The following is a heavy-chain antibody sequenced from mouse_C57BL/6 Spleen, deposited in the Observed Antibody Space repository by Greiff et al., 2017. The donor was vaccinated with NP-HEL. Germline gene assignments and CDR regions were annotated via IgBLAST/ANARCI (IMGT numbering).Heavy chain of an antibody. V-gene: IGHV1-69*01. CDR2: IDPSDSYT. D-gene: IGHD2-4*01. J-gene: IGHJ4*01. Sequence: VQLQQPGAELVMPGASVKLSCKASGYTFTSYWMHWVKQRPGQGLEWIGEIDPSDSYTNYNQKFKGKSTLTVDKSSSTAYMQLSSLTSEDSAVYYCARRSYYDYEGGAMDYWGQGTSVTVSS. CDR3: ARRSYYDYEGGAMDY. CDR1: GYTFTSYW.